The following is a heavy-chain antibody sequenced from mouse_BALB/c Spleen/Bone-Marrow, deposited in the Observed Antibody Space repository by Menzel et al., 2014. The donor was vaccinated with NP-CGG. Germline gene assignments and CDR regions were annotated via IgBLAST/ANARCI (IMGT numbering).Heavy chain of an antibody. CDR3: ARESYGNWFAY. V-gene: IGHV1-4*01. CDR2: INPSSGYT. CDR1: GYTFTSYT. J-gene: IGHJ3*01. D-gene: IGHD2-1*01. Sequence: VKLMESGAELAIPGASVQMSCKASGYTFTSYTMHWVKQRPGQGLEWIGYINPSSGYTNYNQKFKDKATLTADKSSSTAYMQLSSLTSEDSAVYYCARESYGNWFAYWGQGTLVTVSA.